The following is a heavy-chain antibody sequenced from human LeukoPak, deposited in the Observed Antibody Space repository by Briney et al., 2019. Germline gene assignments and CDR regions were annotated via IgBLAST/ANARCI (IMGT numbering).Heavy chain of an antibody. CDR2: IYHSGSA. CDR1: GDSISTHDW. D-gene: IGHD3-16*01. Sequence: SGTLSLTCTVSGDSISTHDWWSWVRQPPGKGLEWIGEIYHSGSANYDPSLKSRFTISVDTSKNQFSLKLSSVTAADTAVYYCAREGFSPPVYDYVWGSYPYPYYFDYWGQGTLVTVSS. CDR3: AREGFSPPVYDYVWGSYPYPYYFDY. V-gene: IGHV4-4*02. J-gene: IGHJ4*02.